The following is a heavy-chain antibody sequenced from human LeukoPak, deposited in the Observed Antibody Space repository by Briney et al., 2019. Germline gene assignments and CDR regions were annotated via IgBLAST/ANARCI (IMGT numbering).Heavy chain of an antibody. V-gene: IGHV3-23*01. CDR1: GFTFSSYA. CDR3: AKGLLRYFDWDAFDI. Sequence: GGSLRLSCAASGFTFSSYAMSWVRQAPGRGLEWVSTIGDTTYYADSVKGRFTISRDNSKNTLYLQMNSLRAEDTAVYYCAKGLLRYFDWDAFDIWGQGTMVTVSS. CDR2: IGDTT. D-gene: IGHD3-9*01. J-gene: IGHJ3*02.